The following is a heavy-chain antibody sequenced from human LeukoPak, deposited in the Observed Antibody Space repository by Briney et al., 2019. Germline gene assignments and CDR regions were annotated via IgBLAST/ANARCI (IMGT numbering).Heavy chain of an antibody. Sequence: GGSLRLACAASGFTFSSAAMTWVRQAPGKGLEWVSLIGSSGGSTYYADSVKGRFTISRDNSKNTLSLQMDSLRVEDTAIYYCAKDIQLSTWGLGTMVTVSS. D-gene: IGHD5-24*01. J-gene: IGHJ3*01. CDR1: GFTFSSAA. CDR2: IGSSGGST. V-gene: IGHV3-23*01. CDR3: AKDIQLST.